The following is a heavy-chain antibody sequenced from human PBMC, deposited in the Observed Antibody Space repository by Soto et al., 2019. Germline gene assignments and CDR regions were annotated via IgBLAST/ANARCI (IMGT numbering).Heavy chain of an antibody. CDR2: INPSSGST. V-gene: IGHV1-46*03. D-gene: IGHD3-3*01. Sequence: ASVKVSCKASGYTFPNYGVSRVRQAPGQGLEWMGLINPSSGSTSYAQKFQGRVTMTRDTSTSTVYMELSSLRSEDTAVYYCASSPPYYDFWSGYRDLDYWGQGTLVTVSS. CDR1: GYTFPNYG. CDR3: ASSPPYYDFWSGYRDLDY. J-gene: IGHJ4*02.